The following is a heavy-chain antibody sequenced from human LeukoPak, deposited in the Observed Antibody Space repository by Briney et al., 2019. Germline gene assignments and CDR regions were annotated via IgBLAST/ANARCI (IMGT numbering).Heavy chain of an antibody. J-gene: IGHJ4*02. CDR1: GYTFTSYY. CDR3: ARDGGEGWGY. V-gene: IGHV1-46*01. CDR2: INPSGGST. D-gene: IGHD3-16*01. Sequence: ASVKVSCKASGYTFTSYYMHWVRQTPGQGLEWMGIINPSGGSTSYAQKFQGRVAMTRDTSTSTVYMELSSLRSEDTDVYYCARDGGEGWGYWGQGTLVTVSS.